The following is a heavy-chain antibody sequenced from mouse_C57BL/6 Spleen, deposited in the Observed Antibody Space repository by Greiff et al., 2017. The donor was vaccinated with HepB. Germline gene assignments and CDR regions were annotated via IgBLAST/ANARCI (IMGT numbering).Heavy chain of an antibody. CDR2: INPGSGGT. CDR3: ARFGSSYAEGYFDY. J-gene: IGHJ2*01. V-gene: IGHV1-54*01. Sequence: QVQLQQSGAELVRPGTSVKVSCKASGYAFTNYLIEWVKQRPGQGLEWIGVINPGSGGTNYNEKFKGKATLTADKSSSTAYMQLSSLTSEDSAVYFCARFGSSYAEGYFDYWGQGTTLTVSS. D-gene: IGHD1-1*01. CDR1: GYAFTNYL.